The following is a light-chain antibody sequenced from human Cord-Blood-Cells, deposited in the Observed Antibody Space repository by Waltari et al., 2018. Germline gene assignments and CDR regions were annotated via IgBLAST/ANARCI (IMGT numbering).Light chain of an antibody. V-gene: IGLV2-14*01. Sequence: QSALTQPASVSGSPGQSITISCTGTSSDVGGYNYVSWYQQHPGKAPKLMRYEVSNRPSGVSNRFSGSKSGNTASLTISGLQAEDEADYYCSSYTSSSTVFGTGTKVTVL. J-gene: IGLJ1*01. CDR1: SSDVGGYNY. CDR2: EVS. CDR3: SSYTSSSTV.